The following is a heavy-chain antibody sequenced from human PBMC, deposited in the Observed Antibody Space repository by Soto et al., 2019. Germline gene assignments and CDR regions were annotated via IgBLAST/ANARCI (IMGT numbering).Heavy chain of an antibody. V-gene: IGHV4-31*03. CDR3: ARSVFP. CDR1: GGSISSGGYY. Sequence: QVQLQESGPGLVKPPQTLSLTCTVSGGSISSGGYYWNWIRQHPGKGLEWIGYIYYSGSTYYNPSLKSRVSISVDTSKNHCSLKRTSVTAADTAVYYCARSVFPWGRGTLVTVSS. CDR2: IYYSGST. J-gene: IGHJ5*02.